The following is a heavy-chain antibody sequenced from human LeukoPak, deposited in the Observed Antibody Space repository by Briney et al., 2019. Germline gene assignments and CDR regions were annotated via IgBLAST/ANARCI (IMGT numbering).Heavy chain of an antibody. CDR1: GCSISSYY. D-gene: IGHD2-21*02. CDR2: IYSSGST. J-gene: IGHJ4*02. V-gene: IGHV4-59*01. Sequence: SETLSLTCTVSGCSISSYYWSWIRQPPGKGLEWIGYIYSSGSTNYNPSFKSRITISVDTSKNQFSLKLSSVTAADTAVYYCARFAYCGGHCWYYFDYWGQGSLVTVSS. CDR3: ARFAYCGGHCWYYFDY.